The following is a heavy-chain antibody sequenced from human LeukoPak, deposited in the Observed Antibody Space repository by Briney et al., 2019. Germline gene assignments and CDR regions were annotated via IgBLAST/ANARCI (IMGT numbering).Heavy chain of an antibody. CDR3: ARVPHYDSWPQFDY. V-gene: IGHV4-34*01. D-gene: IGHD3-22*01. CDR1: GGSFSGYY. Sequence: SETLSLTCAVYGGSFSGYYWGWIRQPPGKGLEWIGEINHSGSTNYNPSLKSRVTISVDTSKNQFSLKLSSVTAADTAVYYCARVPHYDSWPQFDYWGQGTLVTVSS. J-gene: IGHJ4*02. CDR2: INHSGST.